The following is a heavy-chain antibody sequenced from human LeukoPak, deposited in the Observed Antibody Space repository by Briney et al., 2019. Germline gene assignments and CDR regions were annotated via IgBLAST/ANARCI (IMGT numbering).Heavy chain of an antibody. CDR2: IYTSGST. Sequence: PSETLSLTCTVSGGSISSGSYYWSWIRQPAGKGLEWIGRIYTSGSTNYNPSLKSRVTISVDTSKNQFSLKLSSVTAADTAVYYCATTVTSYYFDYWGQGTLVTVSS. CDR3: ATTVTSYYFDY. CDR1: GGSISSGSYY. J-gene: IGHJ4*02. D-gene: IGHD2-21*02. V-gene: IGHV4-61*02.